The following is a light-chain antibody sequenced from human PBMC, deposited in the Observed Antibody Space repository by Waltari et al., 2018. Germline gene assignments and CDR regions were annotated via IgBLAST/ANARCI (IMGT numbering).Light chain of an antibody. CDR1: SSNIDSTY. Sequence: QSVLHHQPSASGTHGQKFTISCNGSSSNIDSTYVSTYQQVPGSPPKLLIFKNHQLPSGVPDRFSDSKSGTSASLAMNGLRSEDEADYYCAAWDDSLSGLVLGGGTKVTVL. CDR3: AAWDDSLSGLV. CDR2: KNH. V-gene: IGLV1-47*01. J-gene: IGLJ3*02.